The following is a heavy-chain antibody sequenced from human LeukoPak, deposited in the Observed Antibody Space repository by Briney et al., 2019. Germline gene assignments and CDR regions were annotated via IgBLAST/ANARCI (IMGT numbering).Heavy chain of an antibody. Sequence: PSETLSLTCTVSGGSINRNNYYWGWIRQPPGKGLEWIGSIYYRGSTYYNPSLKSRVTISIDTSKNQFSLKLGSVTAADTAVYYCARRGWSDYWGQGTLVTVSS. CDR3: ARRGWSDY. CDR1: GGSINRNNYY. J-gene: IGHJ4*02. V-gene: IGHV4-39*07. D-gene: IGHD2-15*01. CDR2: IYYRGST.